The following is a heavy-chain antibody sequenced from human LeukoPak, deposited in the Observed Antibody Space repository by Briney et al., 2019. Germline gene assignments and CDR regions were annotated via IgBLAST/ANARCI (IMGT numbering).Heavy chain of an antibody. CDR3: ARVGTMWFGEGYYYGMDV. Sequence: GASVKVSCKASGGTFSSYAISWVRQAPGQGLEWMGGIIPISGTANYAQKFQGRVTITADKSTSTAYMELSSLRSEDTAVYYCARVGTMWFGEGYYYGMDVWGKGTTVTVSS. V-gene: IGHV1-69*06. J-gene: IGHJ6*04. CDR1: GGTFSSYA. CDR2: IIPISGTA. D-gene: IGHD3-10*01.